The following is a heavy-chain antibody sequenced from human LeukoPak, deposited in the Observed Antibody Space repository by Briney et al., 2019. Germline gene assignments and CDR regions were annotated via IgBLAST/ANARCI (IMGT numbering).Heavy chain of an antibody. Sequence: SETLPLTCTVSGGSISNYYWSWIRQPAGKGLEWIGRIYTSGSPNYNPSLKSRVTMSVDTSKNQFSLKLSSVTAADTAVYYCARVSSSWYQDWYFDLWGRGTLVTVSS. D-gene: IGHD6-13*01. V-gene: IGHV4-4*07. CDR3: ARVSSSWYQDWYFDL. CDR2: IYTSGSP. CDR1: GGSISNYY. J-gene: IGHJ2*01.